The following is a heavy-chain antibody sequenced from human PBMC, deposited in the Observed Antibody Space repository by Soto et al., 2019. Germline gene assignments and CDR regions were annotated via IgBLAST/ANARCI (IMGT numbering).Heavy chain of an antibody. D-gene: IGHD5-18*01. V-gene: IGHV3-9*01. CDR2: ISWNSGSI. CDR1: GFTFDDYA. CDR3: AKGDTAMVTDYYYGMDV. Sequence: EVQLVESGGGLVQPGRSLRLSCAASGFTFDDYAMHWVRQAPGKGLEWVSGISWNSGSIGYADSVKGRFTISRDNAKNSPYLQMNSLRAEDTALYYCAKGDTAMVTDYYYGMDVW. J-gene: IGHJ6*01.